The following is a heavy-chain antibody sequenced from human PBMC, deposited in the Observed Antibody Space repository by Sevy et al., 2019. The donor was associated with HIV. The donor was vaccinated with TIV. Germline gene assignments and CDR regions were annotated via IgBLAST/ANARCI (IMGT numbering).Heavy chain of an antibody. CDR3: ARVKIFGGVIPGSGMDV. D-gene: IGHD3-3*01. Sequence: GGSLRLSCAASGFTFSSYFMNWVRQAPGKGLEWVSYISDGGSTMYYADSVKGRFTIYRDNARNSLYLQMISLRDENRAVKYCARVKIFGGVIPGSGMDVWGQGTTVTVSS. J-gene: IGHJ6*02. V-gene: IGHV3-48*02. CDR1: GFTFSSYF. CDR2: ISDGGSTM.